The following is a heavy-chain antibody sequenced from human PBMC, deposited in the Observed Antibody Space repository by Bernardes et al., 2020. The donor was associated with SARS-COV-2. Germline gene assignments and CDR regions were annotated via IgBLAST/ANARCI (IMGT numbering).Heavy chain of an antibody. D-gene: IGHD3-22*01. CDR2: IYYTGST. J-gene: IGHJ4*02. Sequence: SETLSLTCTVSGGSISSYYWSWIRQPPGKGLEWIGYIYYTGSTNYNPSLKSRVTISLDTSKNQFSLKLSSVTAADTAVYYCARLPYYYDSSSYLAYFDYWGQGTLVTVSS. V-gene: IGHV4-59*01. CDR3: ARLPYYYDSSSYLAYFDY. CDR1: GGSISSYY.